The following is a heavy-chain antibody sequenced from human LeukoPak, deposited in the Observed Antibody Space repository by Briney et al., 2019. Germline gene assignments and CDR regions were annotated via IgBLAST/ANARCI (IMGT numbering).Heavy chain of an antibody. D-gene: IGHD3-16*01. Sequence: PSETLSLTCAVYGGSFSGYYWSWIRQPPGKGLEWIGEINHSGSTNYNPSLKSRVTISVDTSKNQFSLKLSSVTAADTAVYYCARGLGRRYFDYWGQGTLVTVPS. J-gene: IGHJ4*02. CDR1: GGSFSGYY. CDR3: ARGLGRRYFDY. CDR2: INHSGST. V-gene: IGHV4-34*01.